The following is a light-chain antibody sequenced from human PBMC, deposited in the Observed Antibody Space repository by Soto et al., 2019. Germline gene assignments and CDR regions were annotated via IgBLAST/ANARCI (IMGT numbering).Light chain of an antibody. CDR3: SSYTSSSTLV. CDR2: EVS. V-gene: IGLV2-14*01. CDR1: SSDVGGYNY. J-gene: IGLJ2*01. Sequence: LTXPASVSGSPGQSITISCTGTSSDVGGYNYVSWYQQHPGKAPKLMIYEVSNRPSGVSNRFSGSKSGNTASLTISGLQAEDEADYYCSSYTSSSTLVFGGGTKVTVL.